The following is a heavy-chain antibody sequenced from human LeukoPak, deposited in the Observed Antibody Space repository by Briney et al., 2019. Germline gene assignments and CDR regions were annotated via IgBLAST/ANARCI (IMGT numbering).Heavy chain of an antibody. J-gene: IGHJ4*02. CDR3: TTDPRLYDSSGYYFY. V-gene: IGHV3-15*01. D-gene: IGHD3-22*01. CDR2: IKSKTDGGTT. Sequence: GGSLRLSCAASGFTFSNAWMSWVRQAPGKGLEWVGRIKSKTDGGTTDYAAPVKGRFTISRDDSKNTLYLQMNSLKTEDTAVYYCTTDPRLYDSSGYYFYWGQGTLVTVSS. CDR1: GFTFSNAW.